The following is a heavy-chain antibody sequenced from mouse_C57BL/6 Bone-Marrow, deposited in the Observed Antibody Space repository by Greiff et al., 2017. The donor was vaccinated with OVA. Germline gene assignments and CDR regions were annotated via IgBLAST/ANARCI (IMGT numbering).Heavy chain of an antibody. V-gene: IGHV5-17*01. J-gene: IGHJ1*03. Sequence: EVQRVESGGGLVKPGGSLKLSCAASGFTFSDYGMHWVRQAPEKGLEWVAYISSGSSTIYYADTVKGRFTISRDNAKNTLFLQMTSLKSEDTAMYYCAMKYYASSYNWYFDFWGTGTTVTVSS. D-gene: IGHD1-1*01. CDR2: ISSGSSTI. CDR3: AMKYYASSYNWYFDF. CDR1: GFTFSDYG.